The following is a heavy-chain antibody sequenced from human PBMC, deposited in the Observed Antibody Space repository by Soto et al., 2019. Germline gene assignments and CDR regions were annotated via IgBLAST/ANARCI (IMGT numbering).Heavy chain of an antibody. CDR2: IIPIFGTA. CDR1: GGTFSSYA. D-gene: IGHD3-10*01. CDR3: ARDAKVLWFGELLNYYYYGMDV. V-gene: IGHV1-69*13. Sequence: GASVKVSCKASGGTFSSYAISWVRQAPGQGLEWMGGIIPIFGTANYAQKFQGRVTITADESTSTAYMELSRLRSDDTAVYYYARDAKVLWFGELLNYYYYGMDVWGQGTTVTVSS. J-gene: IGHJ6*02.